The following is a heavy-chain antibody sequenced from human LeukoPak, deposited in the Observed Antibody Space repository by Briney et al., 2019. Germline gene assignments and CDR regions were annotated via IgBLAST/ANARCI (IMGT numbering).Heavy chain of an antibody. CDR1: GFTFSSCS. D-gene: IGHD3-10*01. Sequence: GGSLRLSCAASGFTFSSCSMNWVRQAPGKGLEWVSYISSSSSTIYYADSVKGRFTISRDNAKNSLYLQMNSLRAEDTAVYYCARSSRKYGSGSYLYYFDYWGQGTLVTVSS. J-gene: IGHJ4*02. CDR3: ARSSRKYGSGSYLYYFDY. V-gene: IGHV3-48*01. CDR2: ISSSSSTI.